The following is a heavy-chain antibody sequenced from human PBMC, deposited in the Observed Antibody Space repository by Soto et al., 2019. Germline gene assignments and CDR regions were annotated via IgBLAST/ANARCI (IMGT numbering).Heavy chain of an antibody. J-gene: IGHJ6*02. V-gene: IGHV1-46*01. CDR3: AGDRQPPSGYSNTYGMDV. CDR1: GYTFTSYY. Sequence: ASVKVSCKASGYTFTSYYMHWVRQAPGQGLEWMGIINPSGGSTSYAQKFQGRVTMTRDTSASTVYMELSSLRSEDTAVYYCAGDRQPPSGYSNTYGMDVWGQGTTVTAP. D-gene: IGHD6-13*01. CDR2: INPSGGST.